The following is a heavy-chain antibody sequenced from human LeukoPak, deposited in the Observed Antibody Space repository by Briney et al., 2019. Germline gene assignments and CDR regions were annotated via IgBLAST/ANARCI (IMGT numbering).Heavy chain of an antibody. Sequence: PGGSLRLSCAASEFSVGSNYMTWVRQAPGKGLEWVSSINSSSSYIYYADSVKGRFTISRDNAKNSLYLQMNSLRAEDTAVYYCARDPTGYYTPRPDFDYWGQGTLVTVSS. V-gene: IGHV3-21*01. CDR2: INSSSSYI. CDR3: ARDPTGYYTPRPDFDY. CDR1: EFSVGSNY. D-gene: IGHD3/OR15-3a*01. J-gene: IGHJ4*02.